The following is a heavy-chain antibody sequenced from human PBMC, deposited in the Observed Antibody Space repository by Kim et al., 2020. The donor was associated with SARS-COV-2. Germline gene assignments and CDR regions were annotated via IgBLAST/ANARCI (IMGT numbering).Heavy chain of an antibody. CDR3: ARNRGYY. CDR1: GFTFTSSW. Sequence: GGSLRLSCAASGFTFTSSWMNWVRQAPGKGLEWVANIKQDGSQKYYVDSVKGRFTISRDTTKNSLYLQMDSLRAEDTAVYYCARNRGYYWGQGTLVTVSS. V-gene: IGHV3-7*01. CDR2: IKQDGSQK. J-gene: IGHJ4*02. D-gene: IGHD1-26*01.